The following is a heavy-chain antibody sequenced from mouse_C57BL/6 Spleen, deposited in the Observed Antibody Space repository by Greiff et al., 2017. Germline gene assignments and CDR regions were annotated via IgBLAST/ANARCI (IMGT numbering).Heavy chain of an antibody. V-gene: IGHV1-64*01. D-gene: IGHD3-2*02. Sequence: QVQLQQPGAELVKPGASVKLSCKASGYTFTSYWMHWVKQRPGQGLEWIGMIHPNSGSTNYNEKFKSKATLTVDKSSSTAYMQLSSLTSEDSAVYDCVDSSGGRGYAMDYWGQGTSVTVSS. CDR2: IHPNSGST. CDR1: GYTFTSYW. CDR3: VDSSGGRGYAMDY. J-gene: IGHJ4*01.